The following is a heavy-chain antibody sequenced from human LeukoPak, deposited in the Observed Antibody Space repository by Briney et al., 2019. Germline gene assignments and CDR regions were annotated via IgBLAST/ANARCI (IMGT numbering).Heavy chain of an antibody. D-gene: IGHD2-2*01. CDR1: GFTFSTYW. V-gene: IGHV3-23*01. J-gene: IGHJ5*02. CDR2: ISGPGDKT. CDR3: AKAGSSVSRTFDP. Sequence: GGSLRLSCAASGFTFSTYWMHWVRQAPGKGLEWVSGISGPGDKTDYADSVKGRFTISRDNSENTVSLQMNSLTGEDTAVYYCAKAGSSVSRTFDPWGQGTLVTVSS.